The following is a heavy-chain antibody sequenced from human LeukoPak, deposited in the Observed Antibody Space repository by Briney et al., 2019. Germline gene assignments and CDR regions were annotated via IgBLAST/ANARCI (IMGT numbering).Heavy chain of an antibody. V-gene: IGHV3-64*01. CDR3: ARVLGPSVTTPPSYYYGMYV. CDR1: GFTFSSYA. D-gene: IGHD4-17*01. CDR2: ISSNGGST. J-gene: IGHJ6*02. Sequence: GGSLRLSCAASGFTFSSYAMHWVRQAPGKGLEYVSAISSNGGSTYYANSVKGRFTISRDNSKNTLYLQMGSLRAEDMAVYYCARVLGPSVTTPPSYYYGMYVWGQGTTVTVSS.